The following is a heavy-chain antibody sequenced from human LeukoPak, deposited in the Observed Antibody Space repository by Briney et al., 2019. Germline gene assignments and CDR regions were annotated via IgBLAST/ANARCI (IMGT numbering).Heavy chain of an antibody. V-gene: IGHV3-30*02. CDR3: ARTYSSSWYYYYYMDV. D-gene: IGHD6-13*01. CDR2: IRYDGSNK. J-gene: IGHJ6*03. Sequence: GGSLRLSCAASGFTFSSYWMSWVRQAPGKGLEWVAFIRYDGSNKYYADSVKGRFTISRDNSKNTLYLQMNSLRAEDTAVYYCARTYSSSWYYYYYMDVWGKGTTVTISS. CDR1: GFTFSSYW.